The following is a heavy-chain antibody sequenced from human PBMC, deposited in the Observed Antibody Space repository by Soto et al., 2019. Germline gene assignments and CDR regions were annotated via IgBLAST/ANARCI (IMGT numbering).Heavy chain of an antibody. D-gene: IGHD5-18*01. CDR1: GFSLTTSGVG. CDR3: AHRGYMYGNWDHGYFDY. V-gene: IGHV2-5*02. CDR2: IYWDDDK. J-gene: IGHJ4*02. Sequence: QITLKESGPTRVKPTQTLALTCTFSGFSLTTSGVGVAWIRKTPGKDLDCLAVIYWDDDKRYSPSLMSRLTITKDTSKNQVVLTMANMDPVDTGTYFCAHRGYMYGNWDHGYFDYWGQGTLVTVSS.